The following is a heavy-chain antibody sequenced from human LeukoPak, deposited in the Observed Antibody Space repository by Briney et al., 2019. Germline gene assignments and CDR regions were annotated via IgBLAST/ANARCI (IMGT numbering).Heavy chain of an antibody. CDR2: INAGNGNT. J-gene: IGHJ4*02. D-gene: IGHD3-10*01. V-gene: IGHV1-3*01. Sequence: ASVKVSCKASGYTFTSYAMHWVRQAPGQRLEWMGWINAGNGNTKYSQKFQGRVTITRDTSASTAYMELSSLGSEDTAVYYCARDREAWFGELLMDYWGQGTLVTVSS. CDR3: ARDREAWFGELLMDY. CDR1: GYTFTSYA.